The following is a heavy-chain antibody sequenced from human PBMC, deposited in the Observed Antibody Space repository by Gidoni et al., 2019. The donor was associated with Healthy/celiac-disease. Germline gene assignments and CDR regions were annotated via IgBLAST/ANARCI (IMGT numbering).Heavy chain of an antibody. CDR2: ISGSGGST. CDR3: AKVPDYYYYMDV. CDR1: GFTFSSYA. Sequence: EVQLLESGGGLVQPGGSLRLSCTASGFTFSSYAMRWVRQAPGKGLEWVSAISGSGGSTYYEDSVKGRFTISRDNSKNTLYLQMNSLRAEDTAVYYCAKVPDYYYYMDVWGKGTTVTVSS. J-gene: IGHJ6*03. V-gene: IGHV3-23*01.